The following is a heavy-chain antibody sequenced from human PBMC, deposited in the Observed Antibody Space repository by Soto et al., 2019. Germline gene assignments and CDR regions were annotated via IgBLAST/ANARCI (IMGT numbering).Heavy chain of an antibody. J-gene: IGHJ6*02. CDR3: ARGYGSGSYYPDYYYYYGMDV. D-gene: IGHD3-10*01. CDR1: GGSISSGGYS. Sequence: SETLSLTCAVSGGSISSGGYSWSWIRQPPGKGLEWIGYIYHSGSTYHNPSLKSRVTISVDRSKNQFSLKLSSVTAADTAVYYCARGYGSGSYYPDYYYYYGMDVWGQGTTVTVSS. V-gene: IGHV4-30-2*01. CDR2: IYHSGST.